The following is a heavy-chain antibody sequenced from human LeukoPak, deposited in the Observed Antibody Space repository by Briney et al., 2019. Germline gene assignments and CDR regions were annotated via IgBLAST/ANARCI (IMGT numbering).Heavy chain of an antibody. CDR3: ARTIGIVVVPAATYNWFDP. CDR2: INAGNGNT. V-gene: IGHV1-3*01. D-gene: IGHD2-2*01. Sequence: ASVKVSCKASGYTFTSYAMHWVRQAPGQRLEWMGWINAGNGNTKYSQKFQGRVTITRDTSASTAYMELSSLRSEDTAVYYCARTIGIVVVPAATYNWFDPWGQGTLVTVSS. CDR1: GYTFTSYA. J-gene: IGHJ5*02.